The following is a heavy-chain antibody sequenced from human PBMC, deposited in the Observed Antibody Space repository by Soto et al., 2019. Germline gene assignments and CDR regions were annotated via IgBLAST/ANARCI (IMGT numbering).Heavy chain of an antibody. J-gene: IGHJ6*02. CDR3: ARAGSVAGYYYYGMDV. V-gene: IGHV1-18*01. D-gene: IGHD6-19*01. CDR2: ISAYNGNT. Sequence: GASVKVSCKASGYTFTSYGISWVRQAPRQGLEWMGWISAYNGNTNYAQKLQGRVTMTTDTSTSTAYMELRSLRSDDTAVYYCARAGSVAGYYYYGMDVWGQGTTVTSP. CDR1: GYTFTSYG.